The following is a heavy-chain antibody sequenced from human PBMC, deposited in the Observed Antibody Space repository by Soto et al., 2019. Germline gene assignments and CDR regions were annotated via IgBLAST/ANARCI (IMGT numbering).Heavy chain of an antibody. CDR2: MNPNSGNT. V-gene: IGHV1-8*01. D-gene: IGHD3-22*01. Sequence: QVQLVQSGAEVKKPGASVKVSCKASGYTFTSCDINWVRQATGQGLEWMGWMNPNSGNTGYAQKFQGRVTMTRNTSISTAYMELSSLRSEDTAVYYCARNLIYYYDSSGYSQDAFDIWGQGTMVTVSS. CDR1: GYTFTSCD. CDR3: ARNLIYYYDSSGYSQDAFDI. J-gene: IGHJ3*02.